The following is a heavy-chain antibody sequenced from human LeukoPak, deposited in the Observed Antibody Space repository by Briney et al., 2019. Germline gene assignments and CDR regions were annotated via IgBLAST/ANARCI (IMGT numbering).Heavy chain of an antibody. V-gene: IGHV4-39*01. CDR1: GGSISSSSYY. CDR2: IYYSGST. D-gene: IGHD3-22*01. Sequence: PSETLSLTCTVSGGSISSSSYYWGWLRQPPGKGLEWIGSIYYSGSTYYNPSLKSRVTISVDTSKNQFSLKLSSVTAADTAVYYCASLYYYDSSGYYTLPNYYDYWGQGTLVTVSS. CDR3: ASLYYYDSSGYYTLPNYYDY. J-gene: IGHJ4*02.